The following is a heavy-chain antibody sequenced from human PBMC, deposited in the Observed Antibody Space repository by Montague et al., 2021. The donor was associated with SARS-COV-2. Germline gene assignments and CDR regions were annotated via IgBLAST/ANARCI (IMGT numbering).Heavy chain of an antibody. CDR1: GGSFSDYH. V-gene: IGHV4-34*01. CDR3: ARGAPGY. D-gene: IGHD1-1*01. CDR2: INYGGGT. Sequence: TLSLTCAVYGGSFSDYHWTWIRQSPGGGLEWIGQINYGGGTKYNPSLRSRVTISIDTSKNQFSLKLTSVTAADTAVYYCARGAPGYWGQGTLVTVSS. J-gene: IGHJ4*02.